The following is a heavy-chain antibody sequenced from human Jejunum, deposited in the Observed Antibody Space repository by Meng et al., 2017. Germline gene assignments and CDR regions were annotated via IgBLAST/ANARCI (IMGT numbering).Heavy chain of an antibody. D-gene: IGHD6-6*01. CDR2: IYHSGST. CDR3: ASGQLVMGFDS. V-gene: IGHV4-4*02. J-gene: IGHJ4*02. Sequence: QVQVQESGPGLVKPSGTLSLTCAVVCGSIGSDNWWNWVRQPPGKGLEWIGEIYHSGSTNYNPSLKSRVTILVDKSKNQFSLKLTSVTAADTAVYYCASGQLVMGFDSWGQGTPVTVSS. CDR1: CGSIGSDNW.